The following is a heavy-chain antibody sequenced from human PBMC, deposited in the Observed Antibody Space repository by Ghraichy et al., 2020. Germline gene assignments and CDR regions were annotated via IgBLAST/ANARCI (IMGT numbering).Heavy chain of an antibody. J-gene: IGHJ6*02. D-gene: IGHD4-23*01. V-gene: IGHV3-48*02. Sequence: LSLTCVGSGFAFGSYSMNWVRQSPGKRLEWVSYITSSSSFRSYADSVRGRFTISRDNAQNSLSLQMSSLTDEDTAVYYCARGSTVVRYYYYDGMDVWGHGTTVTVSS. CDR3: ARGSTVVRYYYYDGMDV. CDR1: GFAFGSYS. CDR2: ITSSSSFR.